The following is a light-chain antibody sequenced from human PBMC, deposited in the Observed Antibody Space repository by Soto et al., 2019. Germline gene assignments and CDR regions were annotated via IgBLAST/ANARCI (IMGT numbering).Light chain of an antibody. CDR2: DAS. Sequence: DFQMTQSPSSLSASIGDRVTITCRASQSISSYLNWYQQKPGKAPKLLIYDASSLESGVPSRFSGSGSGTEFTLTISSLQPDDFATYYCQQYNSYSWTFGQGTKVDIK. CDR1: QSISSY. J-gene: IGKJ1*01. V-gene: IGKV1-5*01. CDR3: QQYNSYSWT.